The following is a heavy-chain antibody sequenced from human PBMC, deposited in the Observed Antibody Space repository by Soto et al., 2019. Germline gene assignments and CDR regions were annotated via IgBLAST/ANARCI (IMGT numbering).Heavy chain of an antibody. CDR3: AKEYGWGRLAAYYDYGMDV. J-gene: IGHJ6*02. D-gene: IGHD3-16*01. CDR1: GFTFDDYA. CDR2: ISWNSGSI. Sequence: EVQLVESEGGLVQPGRSLRLSCAASGFTFDDYAMHWVRQAPGKGLEWVSGISWNSGSIGYADSVKGRFTISRDNAKNSLYLQMNSLRAEDTALYYCAKEYGWGRLAAYYDYGMDVWGQGTTVTVSS. V-gene: IGHV3-9*01.